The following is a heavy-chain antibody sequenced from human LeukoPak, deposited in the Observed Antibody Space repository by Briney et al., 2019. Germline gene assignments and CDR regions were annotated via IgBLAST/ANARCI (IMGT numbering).Heavy chain of an antibody. CDR3: ARGRIYDSSGYYLN. J-gene: IGHJ4*02. V-gene: IGHV1-69*05. Sequence: GSSVKVSCKASGGTFSSYAISWVRQAPGQGLEWRGGIIPIFGTANYAQKFQGRVTITTDESTSTAYMELSSLRSEDTALYYCARGRIYDSSGYYLNWGQGTLVTVSS. D-gene: IGHD3-22*01. CDR1: GGTFSSYA. CDR2: IIPIFGTA.